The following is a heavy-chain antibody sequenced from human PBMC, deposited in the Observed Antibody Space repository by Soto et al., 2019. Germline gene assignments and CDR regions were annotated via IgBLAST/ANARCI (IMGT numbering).Heavy chain of an antibody. V-gene: IGHV3-23*01. D-gene: IGHD4-4*01. Sequence: QPGGSLRLSCAASGFTFSSYAMSWVRQAPGKGLEWVSAISGSGGSTYYADSVKGRFTISRDNSKNTLYLQMNSLRAEDTAVYYCAKDLRRYRNHAGYYYYGMDVWGQGTTVTVSS. CDR1: GFTFSSYA. CDR3: AKDLRRYRNHAGYYYYGMDV. J-gene: IGHJ6*02. CDR2: ISGSGGST.